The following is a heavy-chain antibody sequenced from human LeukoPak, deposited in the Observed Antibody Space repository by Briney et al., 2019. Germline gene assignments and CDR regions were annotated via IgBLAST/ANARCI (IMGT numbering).Heavy chain of an antibody. CDR3: ASGYYYDSSGYPDY. Sequence: PGGSLRLSCAASGFTFSSYGMHWVRQAPGKGLEWVAVIWYDGSNKYYADSVKGRFTISRDNSKNTLYLQMNSLRAEDTAVYYCASGYYYDSSGYPDYWGQGTLVTVYS. J-gene: IGHJ4*02. CDR2: IWYDGSNK. D-gene: IGHD3-22*01. CDR1: GFTFSSYG. V-gene: IGHV3-33*01.